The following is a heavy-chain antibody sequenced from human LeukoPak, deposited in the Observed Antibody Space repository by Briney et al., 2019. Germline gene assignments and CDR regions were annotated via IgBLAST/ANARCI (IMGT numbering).Heavy chain of an antibody. Sequence: ASVKLSCKASRYTFTSYYIHWVRQAPGQGLEWMGIINPSIGSTIYSQKFQGRVTMTRDTSTSTVYMELSSLKSEDTAVFYCAISGNYFRPFDYWGQGTLVSVSS. V-gene: IGHV1-46*01. CDR3: AISGNYFRPFDY. J-gene: IGHJ4*02. CDR2: INPSIGST. CDR1: RYTFTSYY. D-gene: IGHD1-26*01.